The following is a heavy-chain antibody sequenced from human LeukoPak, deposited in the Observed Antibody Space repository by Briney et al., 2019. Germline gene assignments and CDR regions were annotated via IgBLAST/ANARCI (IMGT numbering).Heavy chain of an antibody. CDR2: IYTSGST. D-gene: IGHD4-23*01. CDR1: GGSISSGSYY. Sequence: KPSQTLSLTCTVSGGSISSGSYYWSWIRQPAGKGLEWIGRIYTSGSTNYNPSLKSRVTISVDTSKNQFSLKLSSVTAADTAVYYCARDPGLYGGNQYFDLWGRGTLVTVSS. CDR3: ARDPGLYGGNQYFDL. V-gene: IGHV4-61*02. J-gene: IGHJ2*01.